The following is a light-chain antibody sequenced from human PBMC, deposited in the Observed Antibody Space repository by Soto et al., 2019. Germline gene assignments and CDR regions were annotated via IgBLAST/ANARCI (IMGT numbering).Light chain of an antibody. V-gene: IGLV1-44*01. CDR1: SSNIGSNT. Sequence: SVLTQLPSASGTPGQRVTISCSGSSSNIGSNTVNWYQQLPGAAPKLLVHNNNHRPSGVPDRFSGSKSGTSASLAISGLQSEDEADYFCASWDDGLDGYFVFGPGTKLTVL. J-gene: IGLJ1*01. CDR3: ASWDDGLDGYFV. CDR2: NNN.